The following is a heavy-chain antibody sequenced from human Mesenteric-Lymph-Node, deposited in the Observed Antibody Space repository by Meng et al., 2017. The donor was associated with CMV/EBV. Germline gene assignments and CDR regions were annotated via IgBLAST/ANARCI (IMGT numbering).Heavy chain of an antibody. Sequence: SETLSLTCSVSGGSIRTSSHYWGWFRQPPGKGLEWIGSIYYSGSTYYNPSLKSRVTISVDTSKNHFSLSLRSVTAADTAVYYCARDREPRGTVFGVLTLRGYNGMDVWGQGTTVTVSS. CDR3: ARDREPRGTVFGVLTLRGYNGMDV. J-gene: IGHJ6*02. D-gene: IGHD3-3*01. CDR2: IYYSGST. CDR1: GGSIRTSSHY. V-gene: IGHV4-39*07.